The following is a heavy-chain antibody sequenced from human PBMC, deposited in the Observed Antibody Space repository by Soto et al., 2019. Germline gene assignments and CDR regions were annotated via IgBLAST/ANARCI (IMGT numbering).Heavy chain of an antibody. Sequence: GGSLRLSGAASGFTFSSYSMNWVRQAPGKGLEWVSSISSSSSYIYYADSVKGRFTVSRDNAKNSLYLQMNSLRAEDTAVYYCARGSGSLDYYYYGMDVWGQGTTVTVSS. CDR3: ARGSGSLDYYYYGMDV. CDR1: GFTFSSYS. CDR2: ISSSSSYI. J-gene: IGHJ6*02. D-gene: IGHD1-26*01. V-gene: IGHV3-21*01.